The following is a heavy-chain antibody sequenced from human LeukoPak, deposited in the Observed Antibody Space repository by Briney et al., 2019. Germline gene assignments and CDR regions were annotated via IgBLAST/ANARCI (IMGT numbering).Heavy chain of an antibody. CDR2: IIPIFGTA. V-gene: IGHV1-69*13. J-gene: IGHJ4*02. CDR1: GGTFSSYA. CDR3: ARLRSYSGSYGYDY. D-gene: IGHD1-26*01. Sequence: SVKVSCKASGGTFSSYAISWVRQAPGQGLEWVGGIIPIFGTANYAQKFQGRVTITADESTSTAYMELSSLRSEDTAAYYCARLRSYSGSYGYDYWGQGTLVTVSS.